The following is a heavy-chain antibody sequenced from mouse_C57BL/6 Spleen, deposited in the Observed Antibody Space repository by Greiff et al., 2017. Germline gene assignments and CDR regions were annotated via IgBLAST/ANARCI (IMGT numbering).Heavy chain of an antibody. CDR3: ARSDYGSSYFDD. V-gene: IGHV1-69*01. CDR2: IDPSDSYT. J-gene: IGHJ2*01. CDR1: GYTFTSYW. Sequence: VQLQQPGAELVMPGASVKLSCKASGYTFTSYWMHWVKQRPGQGLEWIGEIDPSDSYTNYNQKFKGKSTLTVDKSSSTAYMQLSSLTSEDSAVYYCARSDYGSSYFDDWGQGTTLTVAS. D-gene: IGHD1-1*01.